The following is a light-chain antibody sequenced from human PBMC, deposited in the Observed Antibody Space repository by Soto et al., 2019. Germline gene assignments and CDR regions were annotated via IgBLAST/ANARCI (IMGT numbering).Light chain of an antibody. CDR1: TSDVGNYNL. CDR3: GAWDDSLSGWV. J-gene: IGLJ3*02. CDR2: EDC. V-gene: IGLV2-23*01. Sequence: QCALTQPASVSGSPGQSITLSCTGTTSDVGNYNLVSWYQQEPGKAPKLMIYEDCKRPSGVSNRFSGSKSGNTASLTISGLQAEDEADYYCGAWDDSLSGWVFGGGTKLTVL.